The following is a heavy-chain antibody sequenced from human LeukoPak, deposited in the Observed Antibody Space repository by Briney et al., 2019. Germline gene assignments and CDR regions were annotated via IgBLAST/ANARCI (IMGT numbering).Heavy chain of an antibody. CDR3: ARRGSIVAAVSWFDP. D-gene: IGHD1-26*01. Sequence: PGGSLRLSCAASGFTFSSYGMSWVRQAPGKGLEWVSAISGSGGSTYYADSVKGRFSISRDNAKNSLYLQMNSLRAEDTAVYYCARRGSIVAAVSWFDPWGQGTLVTVSS. J-gene: IGHJ5*02. CDR1: GFTFSSYG. CDR2: ISGSGGST. V-gene: IGHV3-23*01.